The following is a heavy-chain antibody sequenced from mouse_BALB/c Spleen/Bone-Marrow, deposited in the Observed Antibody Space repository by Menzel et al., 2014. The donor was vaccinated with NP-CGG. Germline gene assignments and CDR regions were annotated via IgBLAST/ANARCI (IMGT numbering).Heavy chain of an antibody. CDR2: INPSNGGT. Sequence: VQLQQSGAELVKPGASVKLSCKAPGYTFTSYYMYWVKQRPGQGLEWIGEINPSNGGTNFNEKFKSKATLTVDKSSSTAYMQLSSLTSEDSAAYYCTRYGNYYFDYWGQGTTLTVSS. V-gene: IGHV1S81*02. CDR3: TRYGNYYFDY. D-gene: IGHD2-1*01. J-gene: IGHJ2*01. CDR1: GYTFTSYY.